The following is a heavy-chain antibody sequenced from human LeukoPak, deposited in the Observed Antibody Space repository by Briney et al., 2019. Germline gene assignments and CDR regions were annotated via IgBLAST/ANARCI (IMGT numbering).Heavy chain of an antibody. Sequence: ASVKVSCKASGYTFTSYGISWVRQAPGQGLEWMGWISAYNGNTNYAQKLQGRVTMTTDTSTSTAYMELRSLRSDDTAVYYCARTGSVGSMVRGVIITVFDPWGQGTLVTVSS. CDR2: ISAYNGNT. V-gene: IGHV1-18*01. CDR3: ARTGSVGSMVRGVIITVFDP. CDR1: GYTFTSYG. J-gene: IGHJ5*02. D-gene: IGHD3-10*01.